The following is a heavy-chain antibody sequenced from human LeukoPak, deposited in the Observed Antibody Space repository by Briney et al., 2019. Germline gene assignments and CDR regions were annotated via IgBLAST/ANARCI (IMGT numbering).Heavy chain of an antibody. Sequence: GGSLRLSCAASGFTFSSYAMSWVRQAPGKGLEWVSAISGSGDSTYYGDSVKGRFTISRDNSKNTLYLQMNSLRAEDTAVYFCAKYSGSYYYPPNWDSWGQGTLVTVSS. D-gene: IGHD1-26*01. CDR1: GFTFSSYA. V-gene: IGHV3-23*01. CDR2: ISGSGDST. CDR3: AKYSGSYYYPPNWDS. J-gene: IGHJ4*02.